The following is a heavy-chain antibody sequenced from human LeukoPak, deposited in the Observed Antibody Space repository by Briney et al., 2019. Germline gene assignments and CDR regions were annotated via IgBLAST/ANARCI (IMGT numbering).Heavy chain of an antibody. CDR1: GFTFSSYW. CDR2: IKQDGSEK. Sequence: GGSLRLSCAASGFTFSSYWMSWVSQAPGKGLEWVANIKQDGSEKYYVDSVKGRFTISRDNAKNSLYLQMSSLRAEDTAVYYCARDAGQQPHDYWGQGTLVTVSP. D-gene: IGHD6-13*01. V-gene: IGHV3-7*05. CDR3: ARDAGQQPHDY. J-gene: IGHJ4*02.